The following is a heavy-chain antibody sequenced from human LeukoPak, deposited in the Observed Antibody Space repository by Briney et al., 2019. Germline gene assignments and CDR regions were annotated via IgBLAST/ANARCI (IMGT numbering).Heavy chain of an antibody. CDR1: GFTFSSYW. Sequence: GGSLRLSCAASGFTFSSYWMSWVRKAPGKGLEWVALIWYEGNNKKYADSVKGRITISRDNSKNTLYLEMNSLRAEDTAVYYCARGVYWIQLWPYYYYGMDVWGQGATVTVSS. D-gene: IGHD5-18*01. CDR3: ARGVYWIQLWPYYYYGMDV. V-gene: IGHV3-33*08. J-gene: IGHJ6*02. CDR2: IWYEGNNK.